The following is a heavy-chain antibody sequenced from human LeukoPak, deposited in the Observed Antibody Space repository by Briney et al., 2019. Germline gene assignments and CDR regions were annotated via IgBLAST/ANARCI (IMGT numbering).Heavy chain of an antibody. CDR3: ARVHVNSGYYFGDAFDI. Sequence: SETLSLTCTVSGYSITRGSYWGWIRQPPGKGLEWIANIYHSGSTYYNPSLKSRVTISVDTSKNQFSLKLSSVTAADTAIYYCARVHVNSGYYFGDAFDIWGQGTMVTVSS. D-gene: IGHD3-22*01. V-gene: IGHV4-38-2*02. J-gene: IGHJ3*02. CDR2: IYHSGST. CDR1: GYSITRGSY.